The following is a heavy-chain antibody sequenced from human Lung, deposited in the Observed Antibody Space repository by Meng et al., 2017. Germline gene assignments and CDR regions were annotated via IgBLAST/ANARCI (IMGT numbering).Heavy chain of an antibody. J-gene: IGHJ4*02. CDR2: INPNDGST. D-gene: IGHD6-13*01. V-gene: IGHV1-46*01. CDR1: GYTFTSYY. Sequence: ASVKVSCKASGYTFTSYYIHWVRQAPGQGLEWMGIINPNDGSTNYAQNFQGRVTMTRDTSTTTVYMELSSLRSEDTAVYFCARVPGIAAAGNFFDYWGQGTLVTVSS. CDR3: ARVPGIAAAGNFFDY.